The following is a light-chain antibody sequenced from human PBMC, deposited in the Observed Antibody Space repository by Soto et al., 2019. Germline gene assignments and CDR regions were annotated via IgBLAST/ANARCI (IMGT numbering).Light chain of an antibody. Sequence: QSALTQPASVSGSPGQSITISCTGTSSDVGGYNYVSWYQQHPGKAPKLMIYEVSNRPSGVSNRFSGSKSGNTASLTISGLQAEDEADYYGSSYTTISTLEVFGGGTQLTVL. V-gene: IGLV2-14*01. CDR1: SSDVGGYNY. CDR2: EVS. CDR3: SSYTTISTLEV. J-gene: IGLJ3*02.